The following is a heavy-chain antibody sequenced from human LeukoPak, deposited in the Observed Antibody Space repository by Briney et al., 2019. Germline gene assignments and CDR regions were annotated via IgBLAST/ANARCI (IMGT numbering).Heavy chain of an antibody. CDR3: TRAPAATSRNYLDY. CDR2: ITWDSGRI. D-gene: IGHD2-2*01. J-gene: IGHJ4*02. CDR1: GFTFDDYA. V-gene: IGHV3-9*01. Sequence: SLRLSCVASGFTFDDYAMHWVRQAPGKGLGWVSGITWDSGRIAFADSVKGRFTISRDNAKNSLYLQMNSLSAEDTALYYCTRAPAATSRNYLDYWGQGTRVTVSS.